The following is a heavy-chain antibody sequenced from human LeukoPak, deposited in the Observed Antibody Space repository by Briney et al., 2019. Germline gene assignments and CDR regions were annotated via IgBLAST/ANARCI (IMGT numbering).Heavy chain of an antibody. J-gene: IGHJ4*02. Sequence: GGSQRLSCAASGFTFSTYAMSWVRQAPGKGLEWVSAISGSGGSTYYADSVKGRFTISRDNSKNTLYLQMNSLRAEDTAVYYCAKDMYQLLNEFDYWGQGTLVTVSS. CDR3: AKDMYQLLNEFDY. CDR1: GFTFSTYA. D-gene: IGHD2-2*01. CDR2: ISGSGGST. V-gene: IGHV3-23*01.